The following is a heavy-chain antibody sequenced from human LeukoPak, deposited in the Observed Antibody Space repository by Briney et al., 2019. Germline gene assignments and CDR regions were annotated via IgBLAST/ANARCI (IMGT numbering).Heavy chain of an antibody. CDR2: IYPGDSDT. CDR1: GYSFTGYW. CDR3: ARHRYCSGGSCYSDY. D-gene: IGHD2-15*01. V-gene: IGHV5-51*07. Sequence: GESLKISCKGSGYSFTGYWIGWVHQMPGKGLEWMGIIYPGDSDTRYSPSFQGQVTISADKSISTAYLQWSSLKASDTAMYYCARHRYCSGGSCYSDYWGQGTLVTVSS. J-gene: IGHJ4*02.